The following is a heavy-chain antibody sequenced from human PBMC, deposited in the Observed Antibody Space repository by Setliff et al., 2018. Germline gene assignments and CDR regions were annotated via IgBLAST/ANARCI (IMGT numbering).Heavy chain of an antibody. V-gene: IGHV3-33*01. CDR3: ARGHTSMAP. CDR1: GLTLINNG. Sequence: PGGSLRLSCAASGLTLINNGFHWVRQAPGKGLEWVAIIWNDGTNKYYADSVRGRFDISRDSSKNTVYLQMNSLRAEDTAVYYCARGHTSMAPWGQGTLVTVSS. D-gene: IGHD5-18*01. CDR2: IWNDGTNK. J-gene: IGHJ5*02.